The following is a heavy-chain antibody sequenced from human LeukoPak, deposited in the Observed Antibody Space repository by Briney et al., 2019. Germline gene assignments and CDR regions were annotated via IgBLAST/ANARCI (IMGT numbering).Heavy chain of an antibody. CDR3: ARSEGPGEGFEY. CDR2: IYPGDSLGDSNP. J-gene: IGHJ4*02. Sequence: GESLKISCKDSGYIFSNYWIGWVRQLPGKGLEWMGIIYPGDSLGDSNPRYSPSFQGQVTISADKSISTAYLQWSSLKASDTAMYYCARSEGPGEGFEYWGQGTLVTVSS. D-gene: IGHD3-16*01. CDR1: GYIFSNYW. V-gene: IGHV5-51*01.